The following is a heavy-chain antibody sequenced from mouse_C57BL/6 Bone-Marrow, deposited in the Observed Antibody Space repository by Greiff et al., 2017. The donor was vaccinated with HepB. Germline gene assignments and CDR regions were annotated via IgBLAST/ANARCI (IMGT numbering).Heavy chain of an antibody. CDR2: INPGSGGT. CDR3: AIRRNY. Sequence: VQLQQSGAELVRPGTSVKVSCKASGYAFTNYLIEWVKQRPGQGLEWIGVINPGSGGTNYNEKFKGKATLTADKSSSTAYMQLSSLTSEDSAVYFCAIRRNYWGQGTTLTVSS. V-gene: IGHV1-54*01. CDR1: GYAFTNYL. J-gene: IGHJ2*01.